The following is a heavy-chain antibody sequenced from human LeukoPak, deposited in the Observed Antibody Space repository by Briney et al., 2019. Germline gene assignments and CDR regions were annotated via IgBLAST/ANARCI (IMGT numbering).Heavy chain of an antibody. CDR3: ARHSYGLDY. CDR1: GNNYR. V-gene: IGHV5-51*01. J-gene: IGHJ4*02. D-gene: IGHD2-8*01. Sequence: GESLKISCKVSGNNYRIGWVRQMPGKGLEWMGIIYFGDSDTRYSPSFQGQVTISVDKSISTAYLQWSSLKASDTAIYFCARHSYGLDYWGQGTLITVSS. CDR2: IYFGDSDT.